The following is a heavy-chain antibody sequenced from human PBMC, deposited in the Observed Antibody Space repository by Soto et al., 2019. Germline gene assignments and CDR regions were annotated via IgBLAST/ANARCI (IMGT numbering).Heavy chain of an antibody. J-gene: IGHJ5*02. CDR2: ITHSGST. V-gene: IGHV4-34*01. CDR3: ARGFSRRASNSYGT. CDR1: GGSFSGYY. D-gene: IGHD4-4*01. Sequence: SETLSLTCAVYGGSFSGYYWSWIRQPPGKGLEWIGEITHSGSTNYNPSLKSRVTISVDTSKNQFSLKVSSVTAADTAVYYCARGFSRRASNSYGTWGQAPLVTVSS.